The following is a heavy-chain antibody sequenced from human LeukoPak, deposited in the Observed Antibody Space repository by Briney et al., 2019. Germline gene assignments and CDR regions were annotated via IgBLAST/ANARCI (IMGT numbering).Heavy chain of an antibody. CDR2: ITSDSRYI. Sequence: GGSLRLSCAASGFTFSSYSMNWVRQAPGKGLEWVSSITSDSRYIFYADSVKGRFTISRDNAKNSLYLQMNSLRAEDTALYYCARIRGTPAAFDIWGQGTMVTVSS. J-gene: IGHJ3*02. D-gene: IGHD1-1*01. V-gene: IGHV3-21*04. CDR3: ARIRGTPAAFDI. CDR1: GFTFSSYS.